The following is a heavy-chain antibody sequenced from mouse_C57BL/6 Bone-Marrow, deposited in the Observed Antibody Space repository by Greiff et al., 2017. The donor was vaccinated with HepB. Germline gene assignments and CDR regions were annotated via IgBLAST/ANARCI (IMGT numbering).Heavy chain of an antibody. CDR3: ARGLWLRRYYFDY. Sequence: VHLVESGAELARPGASVKLSCKASGYTFTSYGISWVKQRTGQGLEWIGEIYPRSGNTYYNEKFKGKATLTADKSSSTAYMELRSLTSEDSAVYFCARGLWLRRYYFDYWGQGTTLTVSS. J-gene: IGHJ2*01. CDR1: GYTFTSYG. V-gene: IGHV1-81*01. CDR2: IYPRSGNT. D-gene: IGHD2-2*01.